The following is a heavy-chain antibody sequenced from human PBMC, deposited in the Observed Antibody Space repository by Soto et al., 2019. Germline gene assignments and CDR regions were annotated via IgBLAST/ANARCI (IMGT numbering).Heavy chain of an antibody. CDR1: GGSISSYY. Sequence: SETLSLTCAVSGGSISSYYWSWIRQPPGKGLECIGYIYYSGSTNYNPSLKSRVTISVDTSKNQFSLKLSSVTAADTAVYYCARVITMVRGVQYTNWFDPWGQGTLVTVSS. CDR3: ARVITMVRGVQYTNWFDP. V-gene: IGHV4-59*01. D-gene: IGHD3-10*01. CDR2: IYYSGST. J-gene: IGHJ5*02.